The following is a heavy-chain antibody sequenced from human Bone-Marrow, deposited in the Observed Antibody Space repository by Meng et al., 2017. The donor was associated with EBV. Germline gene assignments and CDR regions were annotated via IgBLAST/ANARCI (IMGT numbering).Heavy chain of an antibody. CDR2: IYHSGST. D-gene: IGHD1-1*01. CDR3: LLQVQDDDY. V-gene: IGHV4-4*02. CDR1: VGSISSSNW. J-gene: IGHJ4*02. Sequence: VQLKESGQGLVKPSGTMSFTCSVSVGSISSSNWWRWVRQPPGKGLEWIGEIYHSGSTNYNPSLKSRVTISVDKSKNQFSLKLSSVTAADTAVYYCLLQVQDDDYWGQGTLVTVSS.